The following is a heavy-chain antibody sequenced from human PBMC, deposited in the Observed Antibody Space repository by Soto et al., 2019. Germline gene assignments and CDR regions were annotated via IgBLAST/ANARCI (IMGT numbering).Heavy chain of an antibody. CDR2: IKQDGSEK. Sequence: GGSLRLSCAASGFTFSSYWMSWVRQAPGKGLEWVANIKQDGSEKYYVDSVKGRFTISRDNAKNSLYLQMNSLRAEDTAVYYCARERDEILTGYDYYYYYGMDVWGQGTTVTVSS. D-gene: IGHD3-9*01. CDR1: GFTFSSYW. CDR3: ARERDEILTGYDYYYYYGMDV. V-gene: IGHV3-7*05. J-gene: IGHJ6*02.